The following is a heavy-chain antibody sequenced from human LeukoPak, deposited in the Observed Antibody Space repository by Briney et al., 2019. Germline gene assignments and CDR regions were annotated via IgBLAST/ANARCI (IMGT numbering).Heavy chain of an antibody. Sequence: QSGGSLRLSCAASGFTFSSYWMHWVRQVSGKGLVWVSRIKFDESATNYADSVKGRFTTSRDNDRNTVYLQMNSLRGEDTAVYYCARGGRGTYLNDYWGQGTLVTVSS. CDR3: ARGGRGTYLNDY. J-gene: IGHJ4*02. CDR1: GFTFSSYW. D-gene: IGHD1-26*01. V-gene: IGHV3-74*01. CDR2: IKFDESAT.